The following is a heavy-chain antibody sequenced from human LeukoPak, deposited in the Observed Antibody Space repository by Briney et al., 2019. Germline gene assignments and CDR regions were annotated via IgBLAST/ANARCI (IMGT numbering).Heavy chain of an antibody. J-gene: IGHJ4*02. Sequence: SQTLSLTCAISGDGVSSSSAAWNWIRQSPSRGLEWLGRTYYRSKWYYDYAVAVKSRISINPDTSKNQFSLQLSSVTPEDTAVYYCARDPVGGSTIFDYWGQGTLVTVSS. CDR2: TYYRSKWYY. CDR1: GDGVSSSSAA. D-gene: IGHD1-26*01. CDR3: ARDPVGGSTIFDY. V-gene: IGHV6-1*01.